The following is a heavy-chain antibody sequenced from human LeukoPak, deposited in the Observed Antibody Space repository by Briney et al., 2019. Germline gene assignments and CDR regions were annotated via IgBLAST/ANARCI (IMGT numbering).Heavy chain of an antibody. D-gene: IGHD3-22*01. V-gene: IGHV1-2*06. J-gene: IGHJ4*02. Sequence: ASVKVSCKASGYTFTGYYMHWVRQAPGQGLEWMGRINPNSGGTNYAQKFQGRVTMTRDTSISTYYMELSRLRSDDTAVYYCARGLLHWNYYDSSGSAEISCWGQGTLVTVSS. CDR2: INPNSGGT. CDR1: GYTFTGYY. CDR3: ARGLLHWNYYDSSGSAEISC.